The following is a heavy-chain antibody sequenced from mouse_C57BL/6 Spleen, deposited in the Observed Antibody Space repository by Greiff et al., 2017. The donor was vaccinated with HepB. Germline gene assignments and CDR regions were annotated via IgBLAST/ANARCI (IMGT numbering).Heavy chain of an antibody. V-gene: IGHV5-4*03. J-gene: IGHJ1*03. CDR3: ARGNYYGSSFYWDFDV. CDR2: ISDGGSYT. Sequence: EVKLVESGGGLVKPGGSLKLSCAASGFTFSSYAMSWVRQTPEKRLEWVATISDGGSYTYYPDNVKGRFTISRDNANNNLYLQMSHLKSEDTAMYYCARGNYYGSSFYWDFDVWGTGTTVTVSS. CDR1: GFTFSSYA. D-gene: IGHD1-1*01.